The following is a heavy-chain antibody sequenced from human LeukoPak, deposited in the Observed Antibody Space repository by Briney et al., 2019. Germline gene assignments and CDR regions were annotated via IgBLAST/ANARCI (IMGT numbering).Heavy chain of an antibody. CDR3: VRHSDYYGSGSYYQFDY. D-gene: IGHD3-10*01. CDR2: IYYSGST. V-gene: IGHV4-39*01. CDR1: GGSISSSSYY. Sequence: SETLSLTRTVSGGSISSSSYYRGWIRQPPGKGLEWIGSIYYSGSTYYNPSLKSRVTISVDTSKNQFSLKLNSVTAADTAVYYCVRHSDYYGSGSYYQFDYWGQGTLVTVSS. J-gene: IGHJ4*02.